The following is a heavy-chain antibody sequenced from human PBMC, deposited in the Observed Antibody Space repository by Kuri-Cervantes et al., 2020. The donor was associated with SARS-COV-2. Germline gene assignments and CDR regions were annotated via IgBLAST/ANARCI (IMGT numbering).Heavy chain of an antibody. D-gene: IGHD6-13*01. Sequence: ASVKVSCKASGYTFTSYYTHWVRQAPGQGLEWMGIINPSGGSTSYAQKFQGRVTMTRDTSTSTVYMELSSLRSEDTAVYYCARSAAAGIRVGWFDPWGQGTLVTVSS. J-gene: IGHJ5*02. V-gene: IGHV1-46*01. CDR2: INPSGGST. CDR1: GYTFTSYY. CDR3: ARSAAAGIRVGWFDP.